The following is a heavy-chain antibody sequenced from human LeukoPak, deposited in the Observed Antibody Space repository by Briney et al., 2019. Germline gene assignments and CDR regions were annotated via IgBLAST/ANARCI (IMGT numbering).Heavy chain of an antibody. CDR3: ARDSPDTAMDGWHYYGMDV. CDR2: IYSGGST. V-gene: IGHV3-66*02. CDR1: GFTVSSNY. J-gene: IGHJ6*02. D-gene: IGHD5-18*01. Sequence: PGGSLRLSCAASGFTVSSNYMSWVRQAPGKGLEWVSVIYSGGSTYYADSVKGRFTISRDNSKNTLYLQMNSLRAEDTAVYYCARDSPDTAMDGWHYYGMDVWGQGTTVTVSS.